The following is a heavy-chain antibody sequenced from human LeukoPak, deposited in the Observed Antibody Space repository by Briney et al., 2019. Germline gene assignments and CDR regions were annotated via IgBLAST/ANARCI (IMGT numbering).Heavy chain of an antibody. CDR2: VYTSGGT. CDR3: PRDGYSYGFGY. D-gene: IGHD5-18*01. Sequence: SESLCVTCRVPGGSLSSVYWSWIRQSAEKGLEWIGQVYTSGGTNYNPSLKNRVTISVDMSENRSSLWLSSVTAADTAIYYCPRDGYSYGFGYWGQGTLVTVSS. V-gene: IGHV4-4*07. CDR1: GGSLSSVY. J-gene: IGHJ4*02.